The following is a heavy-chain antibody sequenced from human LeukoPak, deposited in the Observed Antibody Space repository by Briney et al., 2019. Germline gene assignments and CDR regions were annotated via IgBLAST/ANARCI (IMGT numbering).Heavy chain of an antibody. CDR3: ARDISDYGGNDY. CDR2: ISYDGSNK. CDR1: GFTFSSYA. V-gene: IGHV3-30*04. Sequence: PGGSLRLSCAASGFTFSSYAMHWVRQAPGKGLEWVAVISYDGSNKYYADSVKGRLTISRDNSKNTLYLQMNSLRAEDTTVYYCARDISDYGGNDYWGQGTLVTVSS. J-gene: IGHJ4*02. D-gene: IGHD4-23*01.